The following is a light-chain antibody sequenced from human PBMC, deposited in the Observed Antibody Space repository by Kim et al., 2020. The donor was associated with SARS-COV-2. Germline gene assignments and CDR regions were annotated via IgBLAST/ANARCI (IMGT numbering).Light chain of an antibody. CDR3: QQYNAYPLT. J-gene: IGKJ4*01. CDR1: QTLNNV. CDR2: DVS. Sequence: GDRVTITGRASQTLNNVLAWYQQKPGKAPEVLIYDVSNLQTGVPSRFSGSGSGTEFSLTISSLQTDDFATYYCQQYNAYPLTFGGGTKVDIK. V-gene: IGKV1-5*01.